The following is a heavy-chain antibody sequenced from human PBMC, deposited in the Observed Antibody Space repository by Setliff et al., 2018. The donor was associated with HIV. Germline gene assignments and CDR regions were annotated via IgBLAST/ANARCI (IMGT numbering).Heavy chain of an antibody. CDR2: IYPGDSDT. J-gene: IGHJ6*03. Sequence: GESLKISCKGSGYSFSTYWIGWVRQMPGKGLEWMGIIYPGDSDTTYSTSFQGQVTISADKSISTAYLQWSSLKASDTAMYYCARHTRQLEFLEWLSPHYYHYYYMDVWGQGTTVTVSS. CDR3: ARHTRQLEFLEWLSPHYYHYYYMDV. D-gene: IGHD3-3*01. V-gene: IGHV5-51*01. CDR1: GYSFSTYW.